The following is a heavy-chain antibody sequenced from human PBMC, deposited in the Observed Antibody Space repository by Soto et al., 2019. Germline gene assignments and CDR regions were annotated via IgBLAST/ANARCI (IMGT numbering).Heavy chain of an antibody. D-gene: IGHD3-3*01. CDR1: GFTFSSYW. Sequence: EVQLVESGGGLVQPGGSLRLSCAASGFTFSSYWMSWVRQAPGKGLEWVSNINQDGSEKYYVDSVKGRFTISRDNAKNSLYLQMTSLRAEDTAVYYCARDGTIFGVVLYVWGQGTTVTVSS. J-gene: IGHJ6*02. V-gene: IGHV3-7*01. CDR2: INQDGSEK. CDR3: ARDGTIFGVVLYV.